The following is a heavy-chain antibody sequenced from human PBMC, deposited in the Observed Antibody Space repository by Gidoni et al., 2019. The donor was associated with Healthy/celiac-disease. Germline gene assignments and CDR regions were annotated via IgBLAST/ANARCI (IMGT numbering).Heavy chain of an antibody. Sequence: QVQLVQSGAEVKKPGASVKVSCQASGYTFTGYYMHWVRQAPGQGLEWMGWINPNSGGTNYAQKFQGRVTMTRDTSISTAYMELSRLRSDDTAVYYCARLRPHNWNYVGSNWFDPWGQGTLVTVSS. CDR2: INPNSGGT. CDR1: GYTFTGYY. D-gene: IGHD1-7*01. CDR3: ARLRPHNWNYVGSNWFDP. V-gene: IGHV1-2*02. J-gene: IGHJ5*02.